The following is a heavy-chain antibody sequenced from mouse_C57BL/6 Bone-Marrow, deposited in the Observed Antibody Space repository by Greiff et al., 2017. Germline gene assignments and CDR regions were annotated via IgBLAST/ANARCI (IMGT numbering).Heavy chain of an antibody. CDR2: ISSGGDYI. Sequence: EVKLQESGEGLVKPGGSLKLSCAASGFTFSSYAMSWVRQTPEKRLEWVAYISSGGDYIYYADTVKGRFTISRDNARNTLYLQMSSLKSEDTAMYYCTREAGSSYSWYFDVWGTGTTVTVSS. CDR1: GFTFSSYA. V-gene: IGHV5-9-1*02. CDR3: TREAGSSYSWYFDV. D-gene: IGHD1-1*01. J-gene: IGHJ1*03.